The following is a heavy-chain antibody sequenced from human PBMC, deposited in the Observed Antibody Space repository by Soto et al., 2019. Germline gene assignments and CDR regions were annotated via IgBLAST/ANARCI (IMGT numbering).Heavy chain of an antibody. Sequence: ESLKISCKGSGYSFTSYWISWVRQMPGKGLEWMGRIDPSDSYTNYSPSFQGHVTISADKSISTAYLQWSSLKASDTAMYYCAREVAVAGTYFPYYYGMDVWGQGTTVTVSS. CDR2: IDPSDSYT. V-gene: IGHV5-10-1*01. D-gene: IGHD6-19*01. CDR3: AREVAVAGTYFPYYYGMDV. J-gene: IGHJ6*02. CDR1: GYSFTSYW.